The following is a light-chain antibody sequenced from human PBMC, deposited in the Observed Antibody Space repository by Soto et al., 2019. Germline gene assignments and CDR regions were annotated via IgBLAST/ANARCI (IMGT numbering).Light chain of an antibody. CDR1: QSINNW. J-gene: IGKJ2*01. Sequence: DIQMTQSPSTLSASVGDRVTITCRASQSINNWLAWYQLKPGKAPKLLIYGASSLESGVPSRFSGSGSGTEFTLTISRLQPDDFATYYCQNYTGYFGQGTKLELK. V-gene: IGKV1-5*03. CDR2: GAS. CDR3: QNYTGY.